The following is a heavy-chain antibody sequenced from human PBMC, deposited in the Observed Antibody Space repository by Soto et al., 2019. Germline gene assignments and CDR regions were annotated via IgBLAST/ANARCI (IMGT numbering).Heavy chain of an antibody. CDR3: WGEGLGMYV. CDR1: GFSFANYW. D-gene: IGHD3-16*01. CDR2: IDPSESYS. Sequence: GESLKISCTGSGFSFANYWINWVRQMPGKGLEWMGRIDPSESYSNYSPSFQGHVTISADKSIDTAYLQWSSLKASDTAMYYCWGEGLGMYVWGQGSRVTVSS. J-gene: IGHJ6*02. V-gene: IGHV5-10-1*01.